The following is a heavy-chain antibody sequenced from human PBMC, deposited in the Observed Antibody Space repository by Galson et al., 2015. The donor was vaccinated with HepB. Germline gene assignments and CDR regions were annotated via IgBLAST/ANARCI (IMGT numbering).Heavy chain of an antibody. J-gene: IGHJ4*02. CDR3: VRPFKEYCSGGSCFRFDY. Sequence: SVKVSCKASGGTFTSYTIGWVRQAPGQGLEWMGVIIPIFGTANYAQKFQGRVTITADESTSTAYMELSSLRSDDTAVYYCVRPFKEYCSGGSCFRFDYWGQGTLVTVSS. D-gene: IGHD2-15*01. CDR1: GGTFTSYT. CDR2: IIPIFGTA. V-gene: IGHV1-69*13.